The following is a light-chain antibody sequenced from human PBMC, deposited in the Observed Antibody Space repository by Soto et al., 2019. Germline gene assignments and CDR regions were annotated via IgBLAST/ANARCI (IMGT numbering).Light chain of an antibody. V-gene: IGKV3-11*01. CDR3: QQRSNWPLLT. J-gene: IGKJ4*01. CDR2: DAS. CDR1: QSVSSY. Sequence: EIVLTQSPATLSLSPGERATLSCRASQSVSSYLAWYQQKPGQAPRLLIYDASNRATGIPARFSGSGSGTDFTLTISSLEPEDFAVYYCQQRSNWPLLTFGRGTNVEIK.